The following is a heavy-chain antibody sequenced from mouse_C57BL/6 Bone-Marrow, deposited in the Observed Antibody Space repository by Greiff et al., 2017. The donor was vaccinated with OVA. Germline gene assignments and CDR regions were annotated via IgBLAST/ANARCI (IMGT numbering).Heavy chain of an antibody. V-gene: IGHV1-69*01. D-gene: IGHD2-3*01. Sequence: QVQLQQPGAELVMPGASVKLSCKASGYTFTSYWMHWVKQRPGQGLEWIGEIDPSDSYTNYNQKFKGKSTLTVDKSSSTAYMQLSSLTSEDSAVXYCAREEGWLPPWFAYWGQGTLVTVSA. CDR3: AREEGWLPPWFAY. CDR2: IDPSDSYT. CDR1: GYTFTSYW. J-gene: IGHJ3*01.